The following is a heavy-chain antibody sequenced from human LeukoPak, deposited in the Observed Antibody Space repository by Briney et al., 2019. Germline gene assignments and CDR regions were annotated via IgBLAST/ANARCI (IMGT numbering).Heavy chain of an antibody. CDR3: ARTYYDFWSGYYKAAFDI. CDR1: GYIFTSYG. Sequence: ASVKVSCKASGYIFTSYGISWVRQAPGQGLEWMGWISAYNGNTNYAQKLQGRVTMTTDTSTSTAYMELRSLRSDDTAVYYCARTYYDFWSGYYKAAFDIWGQGTMVTVSS. CDR2: ISAYNGNT. V-gene: IGHV1-18*01. D-gene: IGHD3-3*01. J-gene: IGHJ3*02.